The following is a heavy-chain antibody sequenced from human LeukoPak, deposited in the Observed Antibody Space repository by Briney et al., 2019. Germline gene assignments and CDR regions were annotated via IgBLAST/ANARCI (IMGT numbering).Heavy chain of an antibody. Sequence: PGGSLRLSCAASGFTFSIYGMHWVRQAPGKGLEWVSAISGSGGSTYYADSVKGRFTISRDNSKNTLYLQMNSLRAGDTAVYYCAKVSIAPRRYYYYGMDVWGQGTTVTVSS. D-gene: IGHD6-6*01. CDR1: GFTFSIYG. J-gene: IGHJ6*02. CDR3: AKVSIAPRRYYYYGMDV. CDR2: ISGSGGST. V-gene: IGHV3-23*01.